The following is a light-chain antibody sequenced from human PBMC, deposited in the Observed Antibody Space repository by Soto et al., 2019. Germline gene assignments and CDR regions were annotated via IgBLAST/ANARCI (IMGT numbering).Light chain of an antibody. J-gene: IGLJ2*01. Sequence: QSVLTQQPSVSGAPGQRVTLSFTGSSSNIGAGYDVHWYQQLPGTPPKLLIYGNSNRPSGVPDRFSGSKSGTSASLAITGLQADDEADYYCQSYDSSLSGVVFGGGTKVTVL. CDR3: QSYDSSLSGVV. CDR2: GNS. CDR1: SSNIGAGYD. V-gene: IGLV1-40*01.